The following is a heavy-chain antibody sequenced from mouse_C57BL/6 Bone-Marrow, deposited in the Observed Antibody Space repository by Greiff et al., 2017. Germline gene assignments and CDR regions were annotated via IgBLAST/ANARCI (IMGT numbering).Heavy chain of an antibody. CDR2: INYDGSST. Sequence: EVKLVESEGGLVQPGSSMKLSCTASGFTFSDYYMAWVRQVPEKGLEWVANINYDGSSTYYLDSLKSRFIISRDNAKNILYLQMSSLKSEDTATYYCERVNGYDYYAMDYWGQGTSVTVSS. D-gene: IGHD2-2*01. J-gene: IGHJ4*01. V-gene: IGHV5-16*01. CDR3: ERVNGYDYYAMDY. CDR1: GFTFSDYY.